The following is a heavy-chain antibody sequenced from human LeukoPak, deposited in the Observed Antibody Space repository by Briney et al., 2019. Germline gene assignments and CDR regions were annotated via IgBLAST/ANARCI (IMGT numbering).Heavy chain of an antibody. D-gene: IGHD1-1*01. J-gene: IGHJ4*02. V-gene: IGHV3-23*01. CDR2: ISGSGGST. Sequence: GGSLRLSCAASGFTFSSYWMHWVRQAPGKGLEWVSTISGSGGSTYYADSVKGRFTISRDNSKNTLYLQMNSLRAEDTAVYYCAKSSTRQPGHFDYWGQGTLVTVSS. CDR1: GFTFSSYW. CDR3: AKSSTRQPGHFDY.